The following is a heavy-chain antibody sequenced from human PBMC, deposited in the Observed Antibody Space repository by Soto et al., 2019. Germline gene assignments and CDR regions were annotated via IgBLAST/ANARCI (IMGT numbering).Heavy chain of an antibody. V-gene: IGHV4-59*01. D-gene: IGHD3-10*01. Sequence: SETLSLTCTVSGGSISSYYWSWIRQPPGKGLEWIGYIYYSGSTNYNPSLKSRVTISVDTSKNQFSLKLSSVTAADTAMYYCARQSIYGSGTYPFMEFDYWGQGTLVTVSS. J-gene: IGHJ4*02. CDR3: ARQSIYGSGTYPFMEFDY. CDR2: IYYSGST. CDR1: GGSISSYY.